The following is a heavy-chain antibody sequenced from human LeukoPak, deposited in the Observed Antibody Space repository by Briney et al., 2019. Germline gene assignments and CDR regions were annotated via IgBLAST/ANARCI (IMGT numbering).Heavy chain of an antibody. CDR2: INPNSGGT. D-gene: IGHD3-10*01. CDR3: ARVSPNYYGSGSLDY. V-gene: IGHV1-2*02. J-gene: IGHJ4*02. Sequence: EASVTVSFKASGYTFTGYYMHWVRQAPGQGLEWMGWINPNSGGTNYAQKFQGRVTMTRDTSISTAYMELSRLRSDDTAVYYCARVSPNYYGSGSLDYWGQGTLVTVSS. CDR1: GYTFTGYY.